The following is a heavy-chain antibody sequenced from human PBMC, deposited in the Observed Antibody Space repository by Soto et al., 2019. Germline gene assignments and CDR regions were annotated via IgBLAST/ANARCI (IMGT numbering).Heavy chain of an antibody. Sequence: EVQLVESGGGLVQPGGSLRLSCAASGLTFSDRYMDWVRQAPGKGLEWVGRIRKKTNSYTTEYAASVKGRFIISRDDSTNSLYLQMSSLKTEDTAVYYCTTVTTVDYYFDYWGQPTLVTVSS. CDR1: GLTFSDRY. CDR3: TTVTTVDYYFDY. CDR2: IRKKTNSYTT. J-gene: IGHJ4*02. D-gene: IGHD4-17*01. V-gene: IGHV3-72*01.